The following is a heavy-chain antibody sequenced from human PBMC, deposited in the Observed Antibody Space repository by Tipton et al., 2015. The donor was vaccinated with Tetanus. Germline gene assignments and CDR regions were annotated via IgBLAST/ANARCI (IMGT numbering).Heavy chain of an antibody. J-gene: IGHJ5*02. CDR1: GGSISSYY. V-gene: IGHV4-59*01. D-gene: IGHD1-20*01. CDR3: ARESDNWNDGDWFDP. CDR2: IYYSGST. Sequence: LRLSCTVSGGSISSYYWSWIRQPPGKGLEWIGYIYYSGSTNYNPSLKSRVTISVDTSKNQFSLKLSSVTAADTAVYYCARESDNWNDGDWFDPWGQGTLVTVSS.